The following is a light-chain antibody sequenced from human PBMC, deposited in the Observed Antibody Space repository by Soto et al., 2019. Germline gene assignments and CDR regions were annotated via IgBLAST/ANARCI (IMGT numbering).Light chain of an antibody. V-gene: IGKV3-15*01. CDR1: QTVNTY. J-gene: IGKJ1*01. CDR3: QQYAQWPQVT. Sequence: EIVMTQSPVTLSVSPGERATLSCRASQTVNTYLAWYQHRPGQAPRLLIYGTSARATGIPARFSGSGTGTEFTLTINSLQSEDFAVYYCQQYAQWPQVTFDQGTKVEI. CDR2: GTS.